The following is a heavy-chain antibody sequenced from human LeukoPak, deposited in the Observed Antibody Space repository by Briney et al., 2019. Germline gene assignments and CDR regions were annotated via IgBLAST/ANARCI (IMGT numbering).Heavy chain of an antibody. J-gene: IGHJ4*02. V-gene: IGHV3-9*01. Sequence: GGSLRLSCAASGFIFPNAWMHWVRQAPGKGLEWVSGISWNSVSIAYADSVKGRFTISRDNAKNSLYLEMNSLRTDDTALYYCAKDIGSTSWYLGNWGQGTLVTVSS. D-gene: IGHD2-2*01. CDR2: ISWNSVSI. CDR3: AKDIGSTSWYLGN. CDR1: GFIFPNAW.